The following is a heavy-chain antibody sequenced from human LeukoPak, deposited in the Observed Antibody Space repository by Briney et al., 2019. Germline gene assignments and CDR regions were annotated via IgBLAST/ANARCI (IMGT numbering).Heavy chain of an antibody. Sequence: GGSLRLSCAASGFTVSTNYMNWVRQAAGQGLEWVSVVYSGGSTYYADSVKGRFTISRDNSKNTLYLQMSRLRAEDTAVYYCARGRYSSGWYRDWGQGTLVTVSS. V-gene: IGHV3-53*01. CDR2: VYSGGST. D-gene: IGHD6-19*01. J-gene: IGHJ4*02. CDR1: GFTVSTNY. CDR3: ARGRYSSGWYRD.